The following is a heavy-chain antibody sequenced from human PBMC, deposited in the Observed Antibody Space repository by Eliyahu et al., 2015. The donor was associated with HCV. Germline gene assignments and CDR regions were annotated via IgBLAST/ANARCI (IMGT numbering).Heavy chain of an antibody. CDR1: GYTFTXXG. V-gene: IGHV1-18*01. Sequence: QVQLVQSGAEVKKPGASVKVSCXASGYTFTXXGXSXVRQAPGQGLEWMGWISAYHGNTNYAQKLQGRVTMTTDTSTSTAYMELRSLRSDDTAVYYCARDRLGAMVRGVHWLIDYWGQGTLVTVSS. D-gene: IGHD3-10*01. CDR2: ISAYHGNT. J-gene: IGHJ4*02. CDR3: ARDRLGAMVRGVHWLIDY.